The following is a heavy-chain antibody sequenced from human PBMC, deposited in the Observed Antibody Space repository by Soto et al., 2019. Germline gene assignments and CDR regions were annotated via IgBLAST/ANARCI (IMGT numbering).Heavy chain of an antibody. CDR2: INAGNGNT. V-gene: IGHV1-3*01. J-gene: IGHJ4*02. CDR3: ARELGIAAAGSFDY. CDR1: GYTFTSYA. D-gene: IGHD6-13*01. Sequence: ASVKVSCKASGYTFTSYAMHWVRQAPGQRLEWMGWINAGNGNTKYSQKFQGRGTITRDTSPSTAYMELSSLRSEDTGGDCCARELGIAAAGSFDYWGQGTLVTVSS.